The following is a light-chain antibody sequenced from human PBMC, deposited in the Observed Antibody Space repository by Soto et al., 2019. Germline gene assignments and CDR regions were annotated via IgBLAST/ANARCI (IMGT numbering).Light chain of an antibody. CDR1: QSVSSSY. J-gene: IGKJ4*02. CDR3: QHYGTSALT. CDR2: GTS. V-gene: IGKV3-20*01. Sequence: VLTQSPGTLSLSPGERATLSCRASQSVSSSYLVWYQQRPGQPPRLLIYGTSNRAAGIPDRFSGSGSGKDFTLAICRVEPEDSAVYYCQHYGTSALTFGGGTRVEIK.